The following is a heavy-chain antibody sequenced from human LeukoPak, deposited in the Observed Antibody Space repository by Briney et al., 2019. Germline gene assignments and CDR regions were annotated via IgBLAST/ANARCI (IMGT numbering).Heavy chain of an antibody. CDR3: ARDPYSSGWYDAFDI. D-gene: IGHD6-19*01. CDR1: GGSISSYY. V-gene: IGHV4-4*07. CDR2: IYTSGST. Sequence: SETLSLTCTVSGGSISSYYWSWIRQPAGKGLEWIGRIYTSGSTNSNPSLKSRVTMSVDTSKNQFSLKLSSVTAADTAVYYCARDPYSSGWYDAFDIWGQGTMVTVSS. J-gene: IGHJ3*02.